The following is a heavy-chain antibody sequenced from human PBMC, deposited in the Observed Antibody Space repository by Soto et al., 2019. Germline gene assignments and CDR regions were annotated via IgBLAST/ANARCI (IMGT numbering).Heavy chain of an antibody. Sequence: ASVKVSCKASGYTFTNYAIHWVRQAPGQRPEWMGWINAANGNTKYSQKFQGRVTITRDTFASTGYMELSSLRSEDTAVYYCATYISKDGDTPHYFFYFSSQGSLVTVSA. J-gene: IGHJ4*02. CDR2: INAANGNT. CDR3: ATYISKDGDTPHYFFYF. D-gene: IGHD3-10*01. V-gene: IGHV1-3*01. CDR1: GYTFTNYA.